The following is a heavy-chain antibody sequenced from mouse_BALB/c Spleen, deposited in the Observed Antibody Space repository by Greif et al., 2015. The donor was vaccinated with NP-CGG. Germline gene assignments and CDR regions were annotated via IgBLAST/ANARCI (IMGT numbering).Heavy chain of an antibody. V-gene: IGHV3-8*02. Sequence: EVMLVESGPSLVKPSQTLSLTCSVTGDSITSGYWNWIRKFPGDKLEYMGYISYSGSTYYDPSLKSRISITRVTSKNQYYLQLNSVTTEDTATYYCARYYYGSSYYFDYWGQGTTLTVSS. D-gene: IGHD1-1*01. CDR1: GDSITSGY. CDR2: ISYSGST. J-gene: IGHJ2*01. CDR3: ARYYYGSSYYFDY.